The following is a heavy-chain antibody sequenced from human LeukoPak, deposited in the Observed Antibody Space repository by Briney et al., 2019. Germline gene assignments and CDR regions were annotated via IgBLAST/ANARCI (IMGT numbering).Heavy chain of an antibody. J-gene: IGHJ5*02. D-gene: IGHD2-15*01. V-gene: IGHV3-74*03. CDR3: ARDFYGRYCTGGSCYYRNWFDP. Sequence: GSLRLSCAASGFSLSDYGIHWVRQAPGKGLVWVSHIHNDGTTTTYAASVKGRFTISRDNAKNTVYLDMTGLSGEDTALYYCARDFYGRYCTGGSCYYRNWFDPWGQGTQVTVSS. CDR1: GFSLSDYG. CDR2: IHNDGTTT.